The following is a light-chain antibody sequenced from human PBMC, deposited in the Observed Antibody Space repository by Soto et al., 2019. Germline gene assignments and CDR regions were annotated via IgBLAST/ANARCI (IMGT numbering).Light chain of an antibody. V-gene: IGKV4-1*01. CDR2: WAS. Sequence: DIVMTQSPDSLAVSLGERATINCKSSQSVLYSSNNKNYLAWYQQKPGQPPKLIIYWASTRESGLPDRFSGSGSGTDFTLTISSLQAEEVAVYYCQQYYSSPWSFGQGTKVEIK. J-gene: IGKJ1*01. CDR3: QQYYSSPWS. CDR1: QSVLYSSNNKNY.